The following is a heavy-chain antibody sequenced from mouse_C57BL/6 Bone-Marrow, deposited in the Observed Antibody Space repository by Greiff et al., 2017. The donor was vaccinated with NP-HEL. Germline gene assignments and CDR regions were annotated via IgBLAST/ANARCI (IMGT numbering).Heavy chain of an antibody. CDR1: GFSLTSYA. J-gene: IGHJ2*01. Sequence: VQRVESGPGLVAPSQSLSITCTVSGFSLTSYAISWVRQPPGKGLEWLGVIWTGGGTNYNSALKSRLSISKDNSKSQVFLKMNSLQTDDTARYYCARHYYGSSYNFDYWGQGTTLTVSS. D-gene: IGHD1-1*01. CDR2: IWTGGGT. CDR3: ARHYYGSSYNFDY. V-gene: IGHV2-9-1*01.